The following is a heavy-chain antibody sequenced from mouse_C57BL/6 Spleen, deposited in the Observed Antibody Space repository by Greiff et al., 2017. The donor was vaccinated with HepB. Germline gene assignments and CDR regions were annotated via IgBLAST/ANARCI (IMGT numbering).Heavy chain of an antibody. Sequence: VQVVESGPGLVAPSQSLSITCTVSGFSLTSYGVSWVRQPPGKGLEWLGVIGGDGSTNYHSALISRLSISKDNSKSQVFLKLNSLQTDDTATYYCAKTSRVRGPYAMDYWGQGTSVTVSS. J-gene: IGHJ4*01. CDR3: AKTSRVRGPYAMDY. CDR2: IGGDGST. D-gene: IGHD2-14*01. V-gene: IGHV2-3*01. CDR1: GFSLTSYG.